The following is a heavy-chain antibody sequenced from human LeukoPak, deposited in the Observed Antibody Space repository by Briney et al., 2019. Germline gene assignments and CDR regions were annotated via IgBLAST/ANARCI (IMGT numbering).Heavy chain of an antibody. J-gene: IGHJ4*02. CDR1: GFTVSSNY. Sequence: GGSLRLSCAASGFTVSSNYMSWVRKAPGKGLEWVSVIYSGGSTYYADSVKGRFTISRDNSKNTLYLQMNSLRAEDTAVYYCAREAKGRDFDYWGQGTLVTVSS. CDR3: AREAKGRDFDY. CDR2: IYSGGST. V-gene: IGHV3-53*01.